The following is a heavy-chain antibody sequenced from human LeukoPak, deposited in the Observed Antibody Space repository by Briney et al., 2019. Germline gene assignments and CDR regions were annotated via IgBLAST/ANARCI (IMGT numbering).Heavy chain of an antibody. Sequence: GGSLRLSCAASGFTFCSFAMSWVRPGPGEGLEGVSALSGSGSSTYYADSVKCRFTISRDNSKNTLYLQMNSLRAEDTAVYYGAKDVPYYYYSRRIYWGQGTLVTVSP. D-gene: IGHD3-22*01. V-gene: IGHV3-23*01. CDR1: GFTFCSFA. CDR3: AKDVPYYYYSRRIY. CDR2: LSGSGSST. J-gene: IGHJ4*02.